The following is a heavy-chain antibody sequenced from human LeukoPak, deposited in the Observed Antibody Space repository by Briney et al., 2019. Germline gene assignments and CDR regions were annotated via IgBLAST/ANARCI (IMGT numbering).Heavy chain of an antibody. V-gene: IGHV3-49*03. Sequence: GGSLRLSCTASGFTFGDYAMSWFRQAPGKGLEWVGFIRSKACGGTTEYAASVKGRFTISRDDSKSIAYLQMNSLKTEDTAVYYCTRDLNGDYGFAFDIWGQGTMVTVSS. CDR2: IRSKACGGTT. CDR1: GFTFGDYA. D-gene: IGHD4-17*01. CDR3: TRDLNGDYGFAFDI. J-gene: IGHJ3*02.